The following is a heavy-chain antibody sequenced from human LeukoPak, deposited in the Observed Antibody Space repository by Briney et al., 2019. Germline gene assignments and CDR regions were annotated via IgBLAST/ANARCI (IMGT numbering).Heavy chain of an antibody. J-gene: IGHJ3*02. CDR2: IYPGDSDT. V-gene: IGHV5-51*01. D-gene: IGHD3-10*01. Sequence: GESLKISCKGSGYSFTSYWIGWVRQMPGKGLEWMGIIYPGDSDTRYSPSFQGQVTISADKSIATAYLQWSSLKASDTAMYYCAGRYYFGSGSYPPAFDIWGQGTMVTVSS. CDR3: AGRYYFGSGSYPPAFDI. CDR1: GYSFTSYW.